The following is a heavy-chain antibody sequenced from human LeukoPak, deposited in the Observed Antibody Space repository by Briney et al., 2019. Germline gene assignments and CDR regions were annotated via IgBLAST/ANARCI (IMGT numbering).Heavy chain of an antibody. V-gene: IGHV4-61*08. CDR2: IYYRGST. Sequence: SETLSLTCTVSGGSISSGGYYWSWIRQPPGKGLEWIGYIYYRGSTNYNPSLKSRVTISVDTSKHQFSLKLSSVTAADSAVYYCARLSGYSSGHYYSDYWGQGTLVTVSS. D-gene: IGHD3-22*01. CDR3: ARLSGYSSGHYYSDY. CDR1: GGSISSGGYY. J-gene: IGHJ4*02.